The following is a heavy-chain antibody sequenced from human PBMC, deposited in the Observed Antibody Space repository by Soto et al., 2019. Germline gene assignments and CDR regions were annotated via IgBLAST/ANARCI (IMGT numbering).Heavy chain of an antibody. J-gene: IGHJ4*02. V-gene: IGHV4-34*01. Sequence: SETLSLTCAVYGGSFSGYYWSWIRQPPGKGLEWIGEINHSGSTNYNPSLKSRVTISVDTSKNQFSLKLSSVTAADTAVYYCAKRRRGYGRTPGYFDYWGQGTLVTVSS. D-gene: IGHD1-1*01. CDR2: INHSGST. CDR3: AKRRRGYGRTPGYFDY. CDR1: GGSFSGYY.